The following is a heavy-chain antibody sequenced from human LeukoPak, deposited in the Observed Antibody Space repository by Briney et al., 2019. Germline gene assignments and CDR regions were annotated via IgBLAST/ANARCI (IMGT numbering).Heavy chain of an antibody. D-gene: IGHD3-10*01. J-gene: IGHJ6*03. CDR1: GFTFSSYE. Sequence: GGSLRLSCAASGFTFSSYEMNWVRQAPGKGLEWVSYISRSSSNINYADSVKGRFIISRNNAKNSLYLQMNSLRAEDTAVYYCAIYGSGSYAYYYSYMDVWGKGTTVTVSS. V-gene: IGHV3-48*03. CDR3: AIYGSGSYAYYYSYMDV. CDR2: ISRSSSNI.